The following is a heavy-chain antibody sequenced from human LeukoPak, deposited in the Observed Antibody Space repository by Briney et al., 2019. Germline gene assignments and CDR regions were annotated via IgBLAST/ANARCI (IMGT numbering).Heavy chain of an antibody. CDR1: GFTFSGYA. Sequence: GGSLRLSCAASGFTFSGYAMSWVRQAPGKGLEWVSAISGSGGSTYYADSVKGRFTISRDNSKNTLYLQMNSLRAEDTAVYYCAKGITMIVVVPTVDYWGQGTLVTVSS. J-gene: IGHJ4*02. CDR3: AKGITMIVVVPTVDY. V-gene: IGHV3-23*01. D-gene: IGHD3-22*01. CDR2: ISGSGGST.